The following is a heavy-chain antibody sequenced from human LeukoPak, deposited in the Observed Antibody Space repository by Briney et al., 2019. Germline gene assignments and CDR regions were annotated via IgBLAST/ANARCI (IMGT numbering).Heavy chain of an antibody. CDR1: GYTFTDYY. J-gene: IGHJ4*02. CDR2: IVPNSGGT. CDR3: ATLGGTSFDY. V-gene: IGHV1-2*02. D-gene: IGHD1-1*01. Sequence: APVKVSCKTSGYTFTDYYIHWVRQAPGQGLEWMGWIVPNSGGTNYAQKFQGRVTMTRDTSISTAYMELSRLRYDDTAVYYCATLGGTSFDYWGQGALVTVSS.